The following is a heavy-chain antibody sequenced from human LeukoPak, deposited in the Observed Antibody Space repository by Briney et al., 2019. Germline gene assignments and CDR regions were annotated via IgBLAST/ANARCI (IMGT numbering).Heavy chain of an antibody. J-gene: IGHJ3*02. CDR1: GFTFSSYA. CDR2: ISYDGSNK. CDR3: ARDCSSTSCYIPLRGYSGYVYAFDI. Sequence: GGSLRLSCAASGFTFSSYAMHWVRQAPGKGLEWVAVISYDGSNKYYADSVKGRFTISRDNSKNTLYLQMNSLRAEDTAVYYCARDCSSTSCYIPLRGYSGYVYAFDIWGQGTMVTVSS. D-gene: IGHD2-2*02. V-gene: IGHV3-30-3*01.